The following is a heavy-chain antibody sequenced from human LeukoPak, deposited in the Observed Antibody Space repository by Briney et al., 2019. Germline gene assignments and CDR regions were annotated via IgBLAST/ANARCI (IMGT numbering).Heavy chain of an antibody. J-gene: IGHJ5*01. CDR3: ARDPSNTSGRMICFDS. D-gene: IGHD2-2*01. Sequence: GASMKVSCKASGYTFTRHGISWVRQARGQGLEWMGWISGYNGDTKFAQKFQGRVSMTTDTSTSTAYMEVRSLRSDDTGMYYCARDPSNTSGRMICFDSWGQGTLVTVSS. CDR1: GYTFTRHG. CDR2: ISGYNGDT. V-gene: IGHV1-18*01.